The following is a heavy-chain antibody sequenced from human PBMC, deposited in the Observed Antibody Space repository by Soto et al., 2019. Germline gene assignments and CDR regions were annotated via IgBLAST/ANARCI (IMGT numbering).Heavy chain of an antibody. CDR2: ISAYNGNT. D-gene: IGHD6-13*01. CDR3: ARDRPPIAAAGDTDFAY. Sequence: ASVKVSCKASGYTFTSYGISWVRQAPGQGLEWMGWISAYNGNTNYAQKLQGRVTMTTDTSTSTAYMELRSLRSDDTAVYYCARDRPPIAAAGDTDFAYWGQGTLVTVSS. V-gene: IGHV1-18*01. J-gene: IGHJ4*02. CDR1: GYTFTSYG.